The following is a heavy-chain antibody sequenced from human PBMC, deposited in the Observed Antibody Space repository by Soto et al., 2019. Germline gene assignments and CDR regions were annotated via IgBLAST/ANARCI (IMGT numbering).Heavy chain of an antibody. V-gene: IGHV3-23*01. J-gene: IGHJ5*02. Sequence: PGGSLRLSCAASGFIFSSYAMSWVRQAPGKGLEWVSTISASGGSTYLADSVKGRFTVSRDNSKNILNLRMSSLRAEDTAVYYCAKDHGYSTVNWFDPWGQGTLVTVSS. CDR2: ISASGGST. CDR1: GFIFSSYA. CDR3: AKDHGYSTVNWFDP. D-gene: IGHD5-12*01.